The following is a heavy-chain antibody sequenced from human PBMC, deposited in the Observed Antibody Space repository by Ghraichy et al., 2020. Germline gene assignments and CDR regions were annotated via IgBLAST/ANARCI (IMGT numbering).Heavy chain of an antibody. V-gene: IGHV3-74*01. CDR2: MNGDGSTR. D-gene: IGHD3-9*01. CDR1: GFTFSNYW. Sequence: GGSLRLSCSASGFTFSNYWMLWVRQAPGKGLMWVSRMNGDGSTRDYADSVRGRFIISRDNAGDTLYLQMNSLRAEDTAVYYCARDSWPTPRRYDYWGQGIQVTVSS. CDR3: ARDSWPTPRRYDY. J-gene: IGHJ4*02.